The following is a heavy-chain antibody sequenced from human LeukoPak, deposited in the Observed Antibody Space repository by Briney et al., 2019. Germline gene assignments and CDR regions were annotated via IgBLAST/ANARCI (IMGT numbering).Heavy chain of an antibody. CDR1: GFTFDDYA. Sequence: PGGSLRLSCAASGFTFDDYAMHWVRHAPGKGLEWVSGISRNSGSIGYADSVQGRFTISRDTSKNSLYLQMNSLRAEDTALYYCAKDMAIVVVTAIPDYWGQGTLVTVSS. D-gene: IGHD2-21*02. CDR3: AKDMAIVVVTAIPDY. V-gene: IGHV3-9*01. J-gene: IGHJ4*02. CDR2: ISRNSGSI.